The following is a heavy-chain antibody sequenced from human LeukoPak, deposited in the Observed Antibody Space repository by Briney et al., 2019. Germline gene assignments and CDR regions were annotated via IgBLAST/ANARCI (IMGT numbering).Heavy chain of an antibody. D-gene: IGHD5-18*01. CDR2: IRYDGSNK. Sequence: GGSLRLSCAASGFTFSSYGMHWVRQAPGKGLEWVAFIRYDGSNKYYADSVKGRFTISRDNSKNTLYLQMNSLRAEDTAVYYCAKDPRGYSYGLFDYWGQGALVTVSS. CDR1: GFTFSSYG. V-gene: IGHV3-30*02. CDR3: AKDPRGYSYGLFDY. J-gene: IGHJ4*02.